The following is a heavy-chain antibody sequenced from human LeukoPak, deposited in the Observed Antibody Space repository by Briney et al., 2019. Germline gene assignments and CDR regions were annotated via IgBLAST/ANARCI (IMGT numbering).Heavy chain of an antibody. CDR1: GFTFSSYA. D-gene: IGHD3-10*01. CDR3: AMLWFGDYYYYGMDV. Sequence: PGGSLRLSCAASGFTFSSYAMSWVRQAPGKGLEWVSAISGSGGSTYYADSVKGRFTISRDNSKNTLYLQMNSLRAEDTAVYYCAMLWFGDYYYYGMDVWGQGTTVTVSS. J-gene: IGHJ6*02. V-gene: IGHV3-23*01. CDR2: ISGSGGST.